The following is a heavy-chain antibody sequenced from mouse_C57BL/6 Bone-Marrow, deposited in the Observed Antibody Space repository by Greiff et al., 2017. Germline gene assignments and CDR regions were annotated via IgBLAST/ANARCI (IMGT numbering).Heavy chain of an antibody. Sequence: QVQLQQSGAELVRPGASVTLSCKASGYTFTDYEMHWVKQTPVHGLEWIGAIDPETGGTAYNQKFKGKAILTADKSSSTAYMELRSLTSEDSAVYYCHTHYCGSSPAWFAYWGQGTLVTVSA. J-gene: IGHJ3*01. CDR3: HTHYCGSSPAWFAY. V-gene: IGHV1-15*01. CDR2: IDPETGGT. CDR1: GYTFTDYE. D-gene: IGHD1-1*01.